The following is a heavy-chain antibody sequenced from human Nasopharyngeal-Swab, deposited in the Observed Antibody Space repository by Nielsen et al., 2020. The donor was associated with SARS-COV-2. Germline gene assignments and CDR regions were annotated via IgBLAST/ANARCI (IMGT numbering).Heavy chain of an antibody. CDR2: INAGNGNT. Sequence: WVRQAPGQRLEWMGWINAGNGNTKYSQKFQGRVTITRDTSASTAYMELSSLRSEDTAVYYCARKGILTGYYGYYYYMDVWGKGTMVTVSS. D-gene: IGHD3-9*01. CDR3: ARKGILTGYYGYYYYMDV. V-gene: IGHV1-3*01. J-gene: IGHJ6*03.